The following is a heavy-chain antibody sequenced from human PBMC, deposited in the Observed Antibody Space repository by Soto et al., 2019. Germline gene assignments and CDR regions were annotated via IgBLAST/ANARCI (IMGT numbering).Heavy chain of an antibody. CDR2: ISTYNGNT. Sequence: ASVKVSCKASGYTFTSHGISWVRQAPRQGPEWMGWISTYNGNTNYAQKFQDRVTMTTDTSTSTAYMELRSLRSDDTAVYYCARALILVRGVSLYWFDPWGQGTLVTVSS. CDR3: ARALILVRGVSLYWFDP. J-gene: IGHJ5*02. CDR1: GYTFTSHG. V-gene: IGHV1-18*01. D-gene: IGHD3-10*01.